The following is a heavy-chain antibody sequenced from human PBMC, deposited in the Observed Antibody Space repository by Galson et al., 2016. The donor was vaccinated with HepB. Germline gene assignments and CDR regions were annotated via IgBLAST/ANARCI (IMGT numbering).Heavy chain of an antibody. CDR2: INPNTGGT. CDR1: GYTFTDYY. J-gene: IGHJ5*02. V-gene: IGHV1-2*02. Sequence: SVKVFCKASGYTFTDYYMHWVRQAPGQGLEWMGWINPNTGGTNFAQQFQGRVTMTRDTSISTAYMILSRLRSDDTAVYYCARESFPGIDKWFDPWGQGTLVTVSS. D-gene: IGHD2-21*01. CDR3: ARESFPGIDKWFDP.